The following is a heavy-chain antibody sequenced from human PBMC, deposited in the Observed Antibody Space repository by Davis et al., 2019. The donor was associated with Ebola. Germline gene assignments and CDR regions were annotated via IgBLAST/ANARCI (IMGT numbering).Heavy chain of an antibody. Sequence: GESLKISCKNSGYGFTNYWIGWVRQMPGKGLEWMGIIYPGDSDTRYSPSFQGQVTISADKSISTAYLQWSSLKASDTAMYYCARRAKGGYYDFWSATGGYYGMDVWGQGTTVTVSS. J-gene: IGHJ6*02. V-gene: IGHV5-51*01. CDR1: GYGFTNYW. D-gene: IGHD3-3*01. CDR2: IYPGDSDT. CDR3: ARRAKGGYYDFWSATGGYYGMDV.